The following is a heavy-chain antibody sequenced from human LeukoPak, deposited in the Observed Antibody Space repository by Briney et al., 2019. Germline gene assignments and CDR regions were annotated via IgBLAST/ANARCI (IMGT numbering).Heavy chain of an antibody. CDR2: ISAYNGNT. D-gene: IGHD3-3*01. CDR3: ARDRQLYYDFWSGYYVGYFDY. J-gene: IGHJ4*02. V-gene: IGHV1-18*01. Sequence: ASVKVSCKASGYTFTSYGISWVRQAPGQGLEWMGWISAYNGNTNYAQKLQGRVTMTTDTSTSTAYMELRSLRSDDTAVYYCARDRQLYYDFWSGYYVGYFDYWGQGTLVTVSS. CDR1: GYTFTSYG.